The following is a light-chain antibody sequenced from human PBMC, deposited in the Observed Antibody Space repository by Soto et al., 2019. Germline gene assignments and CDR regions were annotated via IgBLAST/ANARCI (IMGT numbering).Light chain of an antibody. J-gene: IGKJ1*01. CDR1: QSINSH. CDR3: QQYGSSPWT. CDR2: RAS. Sequence: EIVMTQSPATLSLSPGERTTLSCRPIQSINSHLAWDQQKPGQAPRLFMFRASSRATGIPARFSGSGSGTDFTLTISRLEPEDSAVYYCQQYGSSPWTFGQGTKVDIK. V-gene: IGKV3-20*01.